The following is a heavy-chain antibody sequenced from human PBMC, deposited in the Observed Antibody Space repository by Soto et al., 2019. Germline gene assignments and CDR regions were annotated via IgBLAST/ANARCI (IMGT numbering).Heavy chain of an antibody. Sequence: ASVKVSCKASGGTFSSYAISWVRQAPGQGLEWMGGIIPIFGTANYAQKFQGRVTITADESTSTAYMELSSLRSEDTAVYYCARGSKGWELLDYWGQGTLVTVSS. V-gene: IGHV1-69*13. CDR2: IIPIFGTA. CDR3: ARGSKGWELLDY. J-gene: IGHJ4*02. CDR1: GGTFSSYA. D-gene: IGHD1-26*01.